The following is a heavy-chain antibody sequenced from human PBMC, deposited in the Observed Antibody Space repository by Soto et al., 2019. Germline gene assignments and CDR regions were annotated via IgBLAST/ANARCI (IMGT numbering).Heavy chain of an antibody. J-gene: IGHJ5*02. V-gene: IGHV4-39*01. Sequence: QLQLQESGPGLVKPSETLSLTCTVSGGSISSNSYYWGWIRQPPGKGLEWIGSIVYSGSTYYTPSLKSRVIISVDTSKNQFSLKLSSVTAADTAVYYCARHIARVVFPNPYWFDPWGQGTLVTVSS. CDR2: IVYSGST. D-gene: IGHD2-15*01. CDR1: GGSISSNSYY. CDR3: ARHIARVVFPNPYWFDP.